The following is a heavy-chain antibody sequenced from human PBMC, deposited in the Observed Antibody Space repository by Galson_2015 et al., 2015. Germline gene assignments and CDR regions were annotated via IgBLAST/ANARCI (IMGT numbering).Heavy chain of an antibody. CDR3: AKPGYCSSTSCYIGRGAFDI. CDR1: GFTFSSYG. J-gene: IGHJ3*02. CDR2: ISYDGSNK. V-gene: IGHV3-30*18. D-gene: IGHD2-2*02. Sequence: SLRLSCAASGFTFSSYGMHWVRQAPGKGLEWVAVISYDGSNKYYADSVKGRFTISRDNSKNTLYLQMNSLRAADTAVYYCAKPGYCSSTSCYIGRGAFDIWGQGTKATVS.